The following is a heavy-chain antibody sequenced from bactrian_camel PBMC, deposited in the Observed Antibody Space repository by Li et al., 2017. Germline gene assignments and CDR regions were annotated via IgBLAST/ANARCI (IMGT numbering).Heavy chain of an antibody. Sequence: HVQLVESGGGLVQPGGSLRLSCAASGFTFRNYYMSWVRQAPGKGLEWVSSFYSDGTNTYYADSVKGRFTTSRDNAKNTVYLQMNSLKSEDTALYYCATVAGSFSDDYARARAYVYWGQRTQVTVS. V-gene: IGHV3-2*01. CDR1: GFTFRNYY. CDR2: FYSDGTNT. CDR3: ATVAGSFSDDYARARAYVY. D-gene: IGHD4*01. J-gene: IGHJ4*01.